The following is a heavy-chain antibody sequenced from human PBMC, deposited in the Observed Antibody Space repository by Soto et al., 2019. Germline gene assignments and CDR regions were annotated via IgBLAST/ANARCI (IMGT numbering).Heavy chain of an antibody. Sequence: GGSLRLSCAASGFTFSSYAMSWVRQAPGKGLEWVSSISGNSDATHYADSVKGRFTISRDNSKNTLYLQMNTLRAEDTAVYYCAKGAKGLLRYYIDVWGKGTTVTVSS. V-gene: IGHV3-23*01. J-gene: IGHJ6*03. CDR1: GFTFSSYA. CDR3: AKGAKGLLRYYIDV. D-gene: IGHD3-22*01. CDR2: ISGNSDAT.